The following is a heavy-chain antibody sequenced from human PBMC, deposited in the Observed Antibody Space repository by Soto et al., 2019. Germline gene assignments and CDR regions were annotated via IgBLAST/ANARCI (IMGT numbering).Heavy chain of an antibody. CDR1: GWSFSGYY. Sequence: QVQLQQWGAGLLKPSETLSRTCAVYGWSFSGYYWSWIRQPPGKGLEWIGEINHSGGTNYNPSLKSRVTISVDTSTNQFSLRLSSVTAADTAVYYWARGRWGLRFDSWGRGTLVSVSS. CDR2: INHSGGT. V-gene: IGHV4-34*01. J-gene: IGHJ4*02. CDR3: ARGRWGLRFDS. D-gene: IGHD1-26*01.